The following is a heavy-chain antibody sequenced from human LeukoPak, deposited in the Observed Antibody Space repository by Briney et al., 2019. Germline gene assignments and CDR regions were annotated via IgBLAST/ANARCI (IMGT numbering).Heavy chain of an antibody. D-gene: IGHD2-2*01. CDR3: ARESGYCDSASCYRPEDY. V-gene: IGHV3-74*01. Sequence: PGGSLRLSCAASGFTFSSYWMHWVRQAPGKGLVWVSRIKTDGYTTTYEDSVKGRFTISRDNAKNTLYLQMNSLRAEDTAVYYCARESGYCDSASCYRPEDYWGQGTLVTVSS. CDR1: GFTFSSYW. CDR2: IKTDGYTT. J-gene: IGHJ4*02.